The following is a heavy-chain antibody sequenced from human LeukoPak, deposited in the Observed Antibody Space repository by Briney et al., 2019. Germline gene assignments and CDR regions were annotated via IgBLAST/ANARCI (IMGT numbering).Heavy chain of an antibody. CDR3: ARKVPAAKGPFDY. J-gene: IGHJ4*02. D-gene: IGHD2-2*01. CDR1: GGSFSGYY. Sequence: SETLSLTCAVYGGSFSGYYWSWIRQPPGKGLEWIGEINHSGSTKYNPSLKSRVTISVDTSKNQFSLKLSSVTAADTAVYYCARKVPAAKGPFDYWGQGTLVTVSS. CDR2: INHSGST. V-gene: IGHV4-34*01.